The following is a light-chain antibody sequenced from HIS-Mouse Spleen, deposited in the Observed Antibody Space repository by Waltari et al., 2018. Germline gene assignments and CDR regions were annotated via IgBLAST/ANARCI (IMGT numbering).Light chain of an antibody. CDR2: WAS. CDR1: QSVLYSSNNKNY. CDR3: QQYYSNPYT. J-gene: IGKJ2*01. V-gene: IGKV4-1*01. Sequence: DIVMTQSPDSLAVSLGERATINCKSSQSVLYSSNNKNYLHWYQQKPGQPPKLLIYWASTRESGVPDRFSGSGSGTDFTLTISSLQAEDVAVYYCQQYYSNPYTFGQGTKLEIK.